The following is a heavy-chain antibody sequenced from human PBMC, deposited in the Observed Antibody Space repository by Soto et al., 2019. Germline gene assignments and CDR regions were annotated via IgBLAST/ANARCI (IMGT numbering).Heavy chain of an antibody. V-gene: IGHV1-58*01. CDR1: GFTFTSSA. J-gene: IGHJ6*02. Sequence: ASVKVACKASGFTFTSSAVQWVRQARGQRLEWIGWIVVGSGNTNYAQKFQERVTITRDMSTSTAYMELTSLTSDDTAIYDCARGDSTDCSNGVCSFFYNPDMDVWGQGTTVTVSS. CDR2: IVVGSGNT. D-gene: IGHD2-8*01. CDR3: ARGDSTDCSNGVCSFFYNPDMDV.